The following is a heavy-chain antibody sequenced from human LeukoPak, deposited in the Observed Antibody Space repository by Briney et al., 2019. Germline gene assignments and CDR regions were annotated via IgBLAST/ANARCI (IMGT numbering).Heavy chain of an antibody. V-gene: IGHV3-48*01. D-gene: IGHD4-11*01. CDR1: GFTFSSYS. J-gene: IGHJ6*03. CDR2: ISSSSSTI. Sequence: PGGSLRLSCAASGFTFSSYSMNWVRQAPGKGLEWVSYISSSSSTIYYADSVKGRFTISRDNAKNSLYLQINSLRAEDTAVYYCARDARVTTGYYYYYMDVWGKGTTVTVSS. CDR3: ARDARVTTGYYYYYMDV.